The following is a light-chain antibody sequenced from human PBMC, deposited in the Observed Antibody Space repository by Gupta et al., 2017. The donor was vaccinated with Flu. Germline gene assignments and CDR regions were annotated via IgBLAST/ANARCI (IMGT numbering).Light chain of an antibody. Sequence: GETDTISGSGGELGGNYVCWSQQKPDQAPLLIIYNDKRRQAANPERFSGANCETTATLTNSGSPARDAADYYCQAGKSSTDFFVFGGGTKVTVL. CDR2: NDK. V-gene: IGLV3-1*01. J-gene: IGLJ1*01. CDR3: QAGKSSTDFFV. CDR1: ELGGNY.